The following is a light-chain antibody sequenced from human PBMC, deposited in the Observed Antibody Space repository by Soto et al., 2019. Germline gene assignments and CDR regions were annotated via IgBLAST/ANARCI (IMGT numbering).Light chain of an antibody. Sequence: DLHMTQSPSSLSASVGDRVTITCRARQGISNDLGWYQQKPGKAPRSLIYSASSLQSGVPAKFSGSGSGTDFTLTISDMQPDDFATYYCQQYYRYPWTFGQGTKVEIK. CDR3: QQYYRYPWT. CDR2: SAS. CDR1: QGISND. J-gene: IGKJ1*01. V-gene: IGKV1-16*02.